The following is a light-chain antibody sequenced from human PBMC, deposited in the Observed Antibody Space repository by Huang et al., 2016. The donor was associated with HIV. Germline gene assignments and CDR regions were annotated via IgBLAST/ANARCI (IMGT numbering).Light chain of an antibody. J-gene: IGKJ2*01. Sequence: EIVMTQSPATLSVSPGERAIVSCRASQSVGTNLAWYQQKAGQAPRLLLYDASTRATSIPARFSGSGSGTEFTLTITSLQSDDFAVYYCHQYKNWPPYTFGQGTKLEIK. CDR1: QSVGTN. CDR3: HQYKNWPPYT. V-gene: IGKV3-15*01. CDR2: DAS.